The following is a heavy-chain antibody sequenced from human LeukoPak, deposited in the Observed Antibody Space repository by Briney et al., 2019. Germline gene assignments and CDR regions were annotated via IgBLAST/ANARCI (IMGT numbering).Heavy chain of an antibody. CDR1: GFIFSNYG. D-gene: IGHD4-17*01. CDR3: ARETGSAVGSTDFDY. CDR2: ISASGSAT. V-gene: IGHV3-23*01. Sequence: GGSLRLSCAASGFIFSNYGMNWVRQAPGKGLEWVAAISASGSATSYADSVKGRFTIFRDNSKNTQYLQMNSLRAEDTAVYYCARETGSAVGSTDFDYWGQGTLVTVSS. J-gene: IGHJ4*02.